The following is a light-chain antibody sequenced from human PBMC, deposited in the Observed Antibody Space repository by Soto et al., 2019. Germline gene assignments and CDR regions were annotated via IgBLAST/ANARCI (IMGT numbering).Light chain of an antibody. V-gene: IGKV1-39*01. CDR3: QQSYSTTWT. CDR2: AAS. CDR1: QSISNY. J-gene: IGKJ1*01. Sequence: DIQMTQSPSSLSASVGDRVTITCRASQSISNYLNWYQQKPGKAPKLLIYAASILQSGVPSRFSGSGSGTDFTLTISSLQPEDFATYSCQQSYSTTWTFGQGTKVDIK.